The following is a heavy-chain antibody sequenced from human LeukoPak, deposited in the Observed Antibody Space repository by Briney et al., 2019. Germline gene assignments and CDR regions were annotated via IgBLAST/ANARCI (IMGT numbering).Heavy chain of an antibody. CDR2: ISGSGGST. CDR3: AKDGLDIVVVPAAFYGMDV. CDR1: GFTFSSYA. D-gene: IGHD2-2*03. J-gene: IGHJ6*02. Sequence: GGSLRLSCAASGFTFSSYAMSWVRQAPGKGLEWVSAISGSGGSTYYADSVKGRFTISRDNSKNTLYLQMNSLRAEDTAVYYCAKDGLDIVVVPAAFYGMDVWGQGPTVTVSS. V-gene: IGHV3-23*01.